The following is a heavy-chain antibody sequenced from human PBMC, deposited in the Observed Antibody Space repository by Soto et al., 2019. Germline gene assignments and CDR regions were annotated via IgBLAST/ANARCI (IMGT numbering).Heavy chain of an antibody. CDR2: IDPSDSQS. Sequence: GESLKISCQGSGYSFAGYWITWVRQTPGKGLEWMGRIDPSDSQSYYSPSFRGHVTISVTKSITTVFLQWSSLRASDTAMYYCARQIYDSDTGPSFQDCLDYWGQGTLVTVSS. CDR1: GYSFAGYW. CDR3: ARQIYDSDTGPSFQDCLDY. J-gene: IGHJ4*02. V-gene: IGHV5-10-1*01. D-gene: IGHD3-22*01.